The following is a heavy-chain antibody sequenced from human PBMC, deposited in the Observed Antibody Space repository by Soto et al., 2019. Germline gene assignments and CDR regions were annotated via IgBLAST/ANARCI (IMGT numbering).Heavy chain of an antibody. J-gene: IGHJ4*02. Sequence: EVQLLESGGGVVQRGGSLRLSCAASGFTVTSHAMSWVRQAPGKGLEWVSSISGSGDGTYYGDSVKGRFTISRDNSKNTLYLQMTSLSAEDTAMYYCARDGDVNTGFGKDYWGQGTLVTVSS. CDR2: ISGSGDGT. V-gene: IGHV3-23*01. CDR1: GFTVTSHA. D-gene: IGHD3-16*01. CDR3: ARDGDVNTGFGKDY.